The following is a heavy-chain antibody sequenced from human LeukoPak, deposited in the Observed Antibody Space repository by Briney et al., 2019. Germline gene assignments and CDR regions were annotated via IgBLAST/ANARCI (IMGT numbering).Heavy chain of an antibody. V-gene: IGHV4-59*01. J-gene: IGHJ4*02. D-gene: IGHD3-10*01. Sequence: SETLSLTCAVYGGSFSGYYWSWIRKPPGKGLEWIAYIYYSGNTNKNSSLKSRVTISVDTSKNQFSLKLSSVTAADTAVYYCARVGSTMARDYFDYWGQGTLVSVSS. CDR1: GGSFSGYY. CDR3: ARVGSTMARDYFDY. CDR2: IYYSGNT.